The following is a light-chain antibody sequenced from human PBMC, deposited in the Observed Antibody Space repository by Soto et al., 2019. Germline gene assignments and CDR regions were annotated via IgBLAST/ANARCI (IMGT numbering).Light chain of an antibody. CDR1: TSDVGGYNY. CDR3: SSYTSSNTVL. CDR2: DVS. J-gene: IGLJ2*01. Sequence: QSVLTQPASVSGSPGQSITISCTGTTSDVGGYNYVSWYQKYPGKAPKLMIFDVSNRPSGVSTRFSGSKSGNTASLTISGLQAEDEADYYCSSYTSSNTVLFGGGTKVTVL. V-gene: IGLV2-14*01.